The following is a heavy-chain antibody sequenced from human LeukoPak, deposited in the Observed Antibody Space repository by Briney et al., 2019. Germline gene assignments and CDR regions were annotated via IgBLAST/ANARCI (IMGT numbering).Heavy chain of an antibody. CDR3: ARSRTYYYDTNWFDP. J-gene: IGHJ5*02. CDR1: GFTFSSYA. D-gene: IGHD3-22*01. V-gene: IGHV3-48*01. CDR2: ISGSSAAI. Sequence: GGSLRLSCAASGFTFSSYAMSWVRQAPGKGLEWISYISGSSAAIYYADSVKGRFTISRDNARNSLYLQMSSLRAEDTAVYYCARSRTYYYDTNWFDPRGQGTLVTVSS.